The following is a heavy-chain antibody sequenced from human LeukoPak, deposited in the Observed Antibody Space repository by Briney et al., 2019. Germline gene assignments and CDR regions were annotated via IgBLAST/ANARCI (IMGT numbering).Heavy chain of an antibody. CDR3: ARENRGAAAGTKDAFDI. V-gene: IGHV3-30*04. J-gene: IGHJ3*02. D-gene: IGHD6-13*01. CDR2: ISYDGSNK. CDR1: GFTFSSYA. Sequence: PGGSLRLSCAASGFTFSSYAMHWVRQAPGKGLEWVAVISYDGSNKYYADSVKGRFTISRDNSKNTLYLQMNSLRAEDTAVYYCARENRGAAAGTKDAFDIWGQGTMVTVSS.